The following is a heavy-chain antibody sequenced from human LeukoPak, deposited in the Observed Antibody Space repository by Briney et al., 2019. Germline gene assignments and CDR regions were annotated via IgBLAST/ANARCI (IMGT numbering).Heavy chain of an antibody. D-gene: IGHD3-3*01. CDR3: ARGLRDTIFGVVITRGLRFDP. V-gene: IGHV4-59*01. J-gene: IGHJ5*02. Sequence: MTSETLSLTCTVSGGSISSYYWSWIRQPPGKGLEWIGYIYYSGSTNYNPSLKSRVTISVDTSKNQFSLKLSSVTAADTAVYYCARGLRDTIFGVVITRGLRFDPWGQGTLVTVSS. CDR2: IYYSGST. CDR1: GGSISSYY.